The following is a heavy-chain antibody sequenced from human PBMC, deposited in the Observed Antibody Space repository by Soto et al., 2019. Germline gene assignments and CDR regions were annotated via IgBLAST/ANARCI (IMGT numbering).Heavy chain of an antibody. J-gene: IGHJ3*01. CDR3: ARLLTEGATFREDAFDL. Sequence: QIQLVQSGGDVKTPGASVKVSCTTSRYTFTSHGIAWVRQAPGQGLEWMGWISTFNGKTDYAQKFQGRVTMTADTITSTVHMELRNPRSDDTAVYYCARLLTEGATFREDAFDLWGPGTKVTVSS. D-gene: IGHD3-9*01. CDR2: ISTFNGKT. CDR1: RYTFTSHG. V-gene: IGHV1-18*01.